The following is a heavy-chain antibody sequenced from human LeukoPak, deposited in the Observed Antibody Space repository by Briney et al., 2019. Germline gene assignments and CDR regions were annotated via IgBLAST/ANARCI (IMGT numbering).Heavy chain of an antibody. D-gene: IGHD5-18*01. CDR3: ARGDNTAMALDY. V-gene: IGHV4-30-4*08. J-gene: IGHJ4*02. Sequence: SETLSLTCTVSGGSISSGDYYWSWIRQPPGKGLEWIGYIYYSGSTYYNPSLKSRVTISVDTSKNQFSLKLSSVTAADTAVYYCARGDNTAMALDYWGQGTLVTVSS. CDR2: IYYSGST. CDR1: GGSISSGDYY.